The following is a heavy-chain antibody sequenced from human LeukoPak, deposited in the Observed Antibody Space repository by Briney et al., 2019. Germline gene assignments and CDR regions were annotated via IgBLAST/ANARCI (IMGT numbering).Heavy chain of an antibody. Sequence: GGSLRLSCAASGFTFTTYWMAWVRQAPGKGLEWVASIKQDGNEKYYVDSVKGRFTISRDSAENTLYLQMKSLKAEDTAFYYCARPSLYYYGSGTYFWFDLWGQGTLVTVSS. J-gene: IGHJ5*02. V-gene: IGHV3-7*01. CDR2: IKQDGNEK. CDR3: ARPSLYYYGSGTYFWFDL. CDR1: GFTFTTYW. D-gene: IGHD3-10*01.